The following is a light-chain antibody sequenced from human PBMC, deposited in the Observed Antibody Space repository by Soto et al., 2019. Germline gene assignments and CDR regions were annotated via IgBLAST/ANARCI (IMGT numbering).Light chain of an antibody. CDR3: QQYGSSPLT. CDR2: DAS. V-gene: IGKV3-20*01. Sequence: VLTQSPGTLSLSPGERATLSCRASQTVTSNFLAWYQEQPGQAPRLLIYDASSRATGIPDRFSGSGSGTDFTLTISRLEPEDFAVYYCQQYGSSPLTFGGGTKVDIK. J-gene: IGKJ4*01. CDR1: QTVTSNF.